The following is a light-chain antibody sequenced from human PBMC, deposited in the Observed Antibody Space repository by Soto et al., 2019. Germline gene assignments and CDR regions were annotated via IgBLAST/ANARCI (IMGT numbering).Light chain of an antibody. V-gene: IGLV2-14*01. CDR2: EVT. CDR3: SSSTNIYTRACV. Sequence: SVLTHPASVSGSPGQSITISSTGTSGDIGSYNRVSWYQQHPGKAPKLIIYEVTDRPSGVSNRFSGSKSGNTAPLTISGLQAEDEADYYCSSSTNIYTRACVFGTGTKVTVL. CDR1: SGDIGSYNR. J-gene: IGLJ1*01.